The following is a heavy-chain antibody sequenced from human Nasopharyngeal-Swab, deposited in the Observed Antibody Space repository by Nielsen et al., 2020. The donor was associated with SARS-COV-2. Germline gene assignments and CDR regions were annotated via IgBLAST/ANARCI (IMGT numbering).Heavy chain of an antibody. CDR3: ARDGDQYMFDD. J-gene: IGHJ4*02. CDR2: VGGSGTNT. D-gene: IGHD2-21*02. V-gene: IGHV3-23*01. Sequence: GESLKISCAASGFTFSSNAIHWVRQAPGKGLVWVSGVGGSGTNTYYADSVKGRFSISRDNSKNTVYLQMNNLTAEDTAVYYCARDGDQYMFDDWGQGTLVTVSS. CDR1: GFTFSSNA.